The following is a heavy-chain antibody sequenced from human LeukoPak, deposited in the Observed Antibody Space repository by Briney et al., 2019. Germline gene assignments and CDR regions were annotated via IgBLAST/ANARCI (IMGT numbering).Heavy chain of an antibody. CDR1: EFTFSSYW. CDR3: ARENSRGVIRDYFDY. Sequence: GGSLRPSCAASEFTFSSYWMSWVRQAPGKGLEWVANINHDGSEKYYVDSVKGRFTISRDNAKNSLYLQMNSLRAEDTAVYYCARENSRGVIRDYFDYWGQGTLVTVSS. J-gene: IGHJ4*02. V-gene: IGHV3-7*01. CDR2: INHDGSEK. D-gene: IGHD3-10*01.